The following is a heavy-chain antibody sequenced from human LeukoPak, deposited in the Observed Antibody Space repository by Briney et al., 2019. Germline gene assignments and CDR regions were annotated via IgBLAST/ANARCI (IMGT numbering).Heavy chain of an antibody. D-gene: IGHD3-22*01. CDR3: AKDSSITMIVVVITSLDY. Sequence: GGSLRLSCAASGFPFSNYAMSWVRQAPGKGLEWVSGFSCSGRRTYYADSVKGRFTISRDNSKNTLYLQMNSLRAEDTAVYYCAKDSSITMIVVVITSLDYWAREPWSPSPQ. CDR1: GFPFSNYA. CDR2: FSCSGRRT. V-gene: IGHV3-23*01. J-gene: IGHJ4*02.